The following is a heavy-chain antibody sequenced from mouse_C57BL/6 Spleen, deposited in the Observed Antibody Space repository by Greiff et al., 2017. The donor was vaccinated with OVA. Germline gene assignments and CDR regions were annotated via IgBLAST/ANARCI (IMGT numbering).Heavy chain of an antibody. Sequence: DVKLVESGGGLVQPGGSLKLSCAASGFTFSDYYMYWVRQTPEKRLEWVAYISNGGGSTYYPDTVKGRFTISRDNAKNTLYLQMSRLKSEDTAMYYCARYHGSSYEGFAYWGKGTLVTVAA. V-gene: IGHV5-12*01. J-gene: IGHJ3*01. CDR1: GFTFSDYY. CDR3: ARYHGSSYEGFAY. CDR2: ISNGGGST. D-gene: IGHD1-1*01.